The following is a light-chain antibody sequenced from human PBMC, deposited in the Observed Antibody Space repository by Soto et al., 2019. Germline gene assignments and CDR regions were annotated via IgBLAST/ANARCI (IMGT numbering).Light chain of an antibody. CDR2: EVT. V-gene: IGLV2-8*01. Sequence: QSALTQPPSASGSLGQSVTISCTGTSSDVGGYNYVSWHQQHPGKAPKVMIYEVTKRPPGVPDRVSGSKSRNTASLTVSGLQAEDEADYYCSSFAGGGNPVLLGGGTKLTVL. J-gene: IGLJ2*01. CDR3: SSFAGGGNPVL. CDR1: SSDVGGYNY.